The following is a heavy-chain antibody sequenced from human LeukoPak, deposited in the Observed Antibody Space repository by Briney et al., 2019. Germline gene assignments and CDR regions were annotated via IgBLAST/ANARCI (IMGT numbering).Heavy chain of an antibody. D-gene: IGHD1-26*01. J-gene: IGHJ4*02. CDR1: GGSISSGSYY. Sequence: SETLSLTCTVSGGSISSGSYYWSWIRQPAGKGLEWIGRIYATGRTNYNPSLKSRVTTSIDTSKNQFSLTVRSVTAADTAVYYCARDRYSGSYPLDYWGQGTLVTVSS. V-gene: IGHV4-61*02. CDR2: IYATGRT. CDR3: ARDRYSGSYPLDY.